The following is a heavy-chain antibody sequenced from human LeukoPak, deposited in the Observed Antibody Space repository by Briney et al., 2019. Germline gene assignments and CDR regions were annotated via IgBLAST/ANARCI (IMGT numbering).Heavy chain of an antibody. CDR1: GGSISSYY. CDR2: IYYSGGT. Sequence: SETLSLTCTVSGGSISSYYWSWIRQPPGKGLEWIGYIYYSGGTNYNPSLKSRVTISVDTSKNQFSLKLSSVTAADTAVYYCAGGRWLPLPGYWGQGTLVTVSS. J-gene: IGHJ4*02. V-gene: IGHV4-59*01. D-gene: IGHD5-12*01. CDR3: AGGRWLPLPGY.